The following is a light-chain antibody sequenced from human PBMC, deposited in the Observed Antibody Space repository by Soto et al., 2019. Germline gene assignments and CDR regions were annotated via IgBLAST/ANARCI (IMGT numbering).Light chain of an antibody. CDR2: EVT. V-gene: IGLV2-14*01. Sequence: QSALTQPASVSGSPGQSITISCTGTSNDVRAYDYVSRYQQHPGKAPKLIIYEVTYRPSGVSNRFYGSQSGNTASLTISGLQAEDEADYYCSSYGGSSTLTFVGGTKVTAL. J-gene: IGLJ2*01. CDR1: SNDVRAYDY. CDR3: SSYGGSSTLT.